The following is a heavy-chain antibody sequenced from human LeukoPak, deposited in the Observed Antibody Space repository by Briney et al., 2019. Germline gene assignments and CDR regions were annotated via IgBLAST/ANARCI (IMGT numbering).Heavy chain of an antibody. Sequence: SGPTLVNPTQTLTLTCTFSGFSLSTSGVGVGWIRQPPGKALEWLALIYWDDDKRYSPSLKSRLTITKDTSKNQVVLTVTNMDPVDTATYYCAHRPGPTSTGDTAMANFDYWGQGTLVTVSS. CDR2: IYWDDDK. D-gene: IGHD5-18*01. V-gene: IGHV2-5*02. J-gene: IGHJ4*02. CDR3: AHRPGPTSTGDTAMANFDY. CDR1: GFSLSTSGVG.